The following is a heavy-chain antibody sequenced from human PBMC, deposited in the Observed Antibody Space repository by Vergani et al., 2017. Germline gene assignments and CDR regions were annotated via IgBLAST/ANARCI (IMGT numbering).Heavy chain of an antibody. Sequence: EVQLVESGGGLVQPGGSLRLSCEASGFSVRTNYMTWVRQIQGKGLECVSILFSAGSTSYSDSVKGRFTISKDNSKNVLYLQMNSLRVEDTAVYYCARDGREQTPNFSYGLDVWGQGTTVTVSS. CDR2: LFSAGST. D-gene: IGHD1-26*01. CDR3: ARDGREQTPNFSYGLDV. CDR1: GFSVRTNY. V-gene: IGHV3-66*02. J-gene: IGHJ6*02.